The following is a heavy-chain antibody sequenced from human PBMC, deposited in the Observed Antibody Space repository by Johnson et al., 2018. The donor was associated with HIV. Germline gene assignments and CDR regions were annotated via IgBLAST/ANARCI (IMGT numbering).Heavy chain of an antibody. CDR1: GFTFSSYA. CDR3: ASVRSDYSNDDAFDI. J-gene: IGHJ3*02. D-gene: IGHD4-11*01. V-gene: IGHV3-30-3*01. CDR2: ISYDGSNK. Sequence: QVQLVESGGGVVQPGGSLRLSCAASGFTFSSYAMHWVRQAPGKGLEWVAVISYDGSNKYYADSVKGRFTISRDNSKNTLYLQMNSLRAEDTAVYYCASVRSDYSNDDAFDIWGQGTMVTVSS.